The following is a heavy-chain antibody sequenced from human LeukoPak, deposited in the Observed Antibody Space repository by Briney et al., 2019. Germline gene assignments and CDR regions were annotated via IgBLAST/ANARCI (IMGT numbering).Heavy chain of an antibody. CDR2: IYYSGST. J-gene: IGHJ4*02. CDR3: ARESIAARRFDY. V-gene: IGHV4-59*01. D-gene: IGHD6-6*01. CDR1: GGSISSYY. Sequence: SETLSLTCTVSGGSISSYYWSWIRQPPGKGLEWIGYIYYSGSTNYNPSPKSRVTISVDTSKNQFSLKLSSVTAADTAVYYCARESIAARRFDYWGQGTLVTVSS.